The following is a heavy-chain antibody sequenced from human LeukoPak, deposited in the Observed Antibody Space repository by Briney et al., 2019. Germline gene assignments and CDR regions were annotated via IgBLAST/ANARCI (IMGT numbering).Heavy chain of an antibody. CDR1: GFTFSNAW. CDR3: TTGYCSSSSCHRSLYFDY. CDR2: IKSETDGGTT. Sequence: GGSLRLSCAASGFTFSNAWMSWVRQAPGKGLEWVGRIKSETDGGTTDYAAPVKGRFTISRDDSKNTLYLQMNSLKTEDTGVYYCTTGYCSSSSCHRSLYFDYWGQGTLVTVSS. D-gene: IGHD2-2*01. J-gene: IGHJ4*02. V-gene: IGHV3-15*01.